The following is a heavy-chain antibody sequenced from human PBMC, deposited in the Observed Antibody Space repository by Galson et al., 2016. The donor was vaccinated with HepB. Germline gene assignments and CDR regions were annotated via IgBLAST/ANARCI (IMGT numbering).Heavy chain of an antibody. CDR2: INHSGTI. Sequence: TLSLTCTVSGGSISSGDYYWSWIRQPPGKGLEWIGEINHSGTINYNPSLKSRVTISVDTSKNQFSLNLGSVTAADTAVYYCARRTVVPTAGNWFDPWGQGTLVTVSS. J-gene: IGHJ5*02. CDR3: ARRTVVPTAGNWFDP. V-gene: IGHV4-30-4*01. D-gene: IGHD2-2*01. CDR1: GGSISSGDYY.